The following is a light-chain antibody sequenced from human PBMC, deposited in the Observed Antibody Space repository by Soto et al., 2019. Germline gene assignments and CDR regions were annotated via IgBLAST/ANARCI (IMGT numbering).Light chain of an antibody. CDR1: QSVSSN. J-gene: IGKJ4*01. Sequence: EIVMTQSPATLSVSPGERATLSCRASQSVSSNLACYQQKPGQTPRLLISDASSKATGIPARFSGSGSGTDLTLNISSLQSEDFAVYYCQQYNSWPLPVGRGTNVEIK. CDR2: DAS. V-gene: IGKV3-15*01. CDR3: QQYNSWPLP.